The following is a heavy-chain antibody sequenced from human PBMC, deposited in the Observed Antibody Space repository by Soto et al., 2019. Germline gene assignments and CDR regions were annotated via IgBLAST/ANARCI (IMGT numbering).Heavy chain of an antibody. CDR2: IYPGDSDT. CDR3: ARFGIIDSSAWHDY. V-gene: IGHV5-51*01. Sequence: LXESLKLSWKCSGNSFTSYLSGWVLQMPGKGLEWMGIIYPGDSDTRYSPSFQGQVTISADKSISTAYLQWSSLKASDTAMYYCARFGIIDSSAWHDYWGQGTLVTVSS. CDR1: GNSFTSYL. J-gene: IGHJ4*02. D-gene: IGHD6-25*01.